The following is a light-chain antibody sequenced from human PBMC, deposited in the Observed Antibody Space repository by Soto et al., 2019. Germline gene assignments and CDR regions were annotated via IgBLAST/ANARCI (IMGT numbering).Light chain of an antibody. J-gene: IGLJ1*01. CDR1: SSDVGGYNY. Sequence: QSVLPHPASVSWSPGQSITISCTGTSSDVGGYNYVSWYQQHPGKAPKLMIYEVSNRPSGVSNRFSGSKSGNTASLTISGLQAEDEADYYCSSYTSSRTYVFGTGTKV. V-gene: IGLV2-14*01. CDR3: SSYTSSRTYV. CDR2: EVS.